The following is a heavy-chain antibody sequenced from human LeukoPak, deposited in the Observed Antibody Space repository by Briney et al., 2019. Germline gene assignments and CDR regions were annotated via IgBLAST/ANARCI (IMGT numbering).Heavy chain of an antibody. V-gene: IGHV4-30-2*01. Sequence: SQTLSLTCAVSGGSISSGGYSWSWIRQPPGKGLEWIGYIYHSGSTYYNPSLKSRVTISVDRPKNQFSLKLSSVTAADTAVYYCARRCSGGSCYYYYGMDVWGKGTTVTVSS. CDR2: IYHSGST. D-gene: IGHD2-15*01. CDR1: GGSISSGGYS. CDR3: ARRCSGGSCYYYYGMDV. J-gene: IGHJ6*04.